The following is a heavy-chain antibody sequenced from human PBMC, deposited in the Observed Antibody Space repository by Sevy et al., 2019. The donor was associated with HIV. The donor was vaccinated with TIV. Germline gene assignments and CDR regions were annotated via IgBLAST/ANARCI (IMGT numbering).Heavy chain of an antibody. V-gene: IGHV3-23*01. Sequence: GGFLRLSCAASGFTFSSYAMSWVRQAPGKGLEWVSAISGSGGSTYYADSVKGRFTISRDNSKNTLYLQMNSLRAEDTAVYYGAKNSPHWNPAAYFDYWGQGTLVTVSS. CDR1: GFTFSSYA. J-gene: IGHJ4*02. D-gene: IGHD1-1*01. CDR2: ISGSGGST. CDR3: AKNSPHWNPAAYFDY.